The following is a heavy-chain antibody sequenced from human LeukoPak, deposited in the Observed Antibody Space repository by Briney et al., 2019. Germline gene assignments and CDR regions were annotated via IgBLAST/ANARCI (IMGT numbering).Heavy chain of an antibody. CDR1: GYTFTGYY. CDR2: INPSGGST. D-gene: IGHD3-22*01. Sequence: ASVKVSCKASGYTFTGYYMHWVRQAPGQGLEWMGIINPSGGSTSYAQKFQGRVTMTRDTSTSTVYMELSSLRSEDTAVYYCARDQPTYYYDSSGYSADYWGQGTLVTVSS. V-gene: IGHV1-46*01. CDR3: ARDQPTYYYDSSGYSADY. J-gene: IGHJ4*02.